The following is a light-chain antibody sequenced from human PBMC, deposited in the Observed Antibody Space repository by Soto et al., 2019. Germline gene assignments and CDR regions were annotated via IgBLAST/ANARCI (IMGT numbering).Light chain of an antibody. V-gene: IGKV1-33*01. CDR1: QDISNY. CDR3: QQYVNLQLT. CDR2: DAS. J-gene: IGKJ4*01. Sequence: DIQMTQSPSSLSASVGDRVTITCQASQDISNYLNWYQQKPGKAPKLLIYDASNLETGVPSRFSGSGSGTDFTFTISSLQPEDIATYYCQQYVNLQLTFGGGTKVEIK.